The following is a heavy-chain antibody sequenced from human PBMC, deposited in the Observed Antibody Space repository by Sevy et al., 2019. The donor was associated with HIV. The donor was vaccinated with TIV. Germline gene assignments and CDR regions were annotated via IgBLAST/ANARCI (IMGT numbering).Heavy chain of an antibody. J-gene: IGHJ6*02. Sequence: GGSLRLSCSGSGFSFSNSAMNWVRQTPGKGLKYVSAISSDGVSTYYTDSVRGRFNNSRGNSKKTLYLQMSSLRVEDTAVYYCVKDPDYNFWRGDYGMDVWGQGTTVTVSS. D-gene: IGHD3-3*01. CDR3: VKDPDYNFWRGDYGMDV. V-gene: IGHV3-64D*06. CDR2: ISSDGVST. CDR1: GFSFSNSA.